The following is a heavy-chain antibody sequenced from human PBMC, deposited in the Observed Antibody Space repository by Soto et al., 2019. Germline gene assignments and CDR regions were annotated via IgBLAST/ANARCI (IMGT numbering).Heavy chain of an antibody. V-gene: IGHV3-7*01. Sequence: GGSLRLSCTASGFTFSDSWMTWVRQAPGKGLEWVARIKPDESEKKYADSVKGRFSIPRDNAKNSMYLQMDSLRGEDTAVYYCVRGGSNYASWGQGTLVTVSS. CDR2: IKPDESEK. CDR3: VRGGSNYAS. J-gene: IGHJ5*02. D-gene: IGHD4-4*01. CDR1: GFTFSDSW.